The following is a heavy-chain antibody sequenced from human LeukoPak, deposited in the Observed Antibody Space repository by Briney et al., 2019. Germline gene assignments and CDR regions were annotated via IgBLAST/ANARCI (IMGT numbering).Heavy chain of an antibody. Sequence: GGSLRLSCAASGFTFSSYGMHWVRQAPGKGLEWVAFIRYDGSNKYYADSVKGRFTISRDNSKNTLYLQMNSLRAEDTAVYYCAKDRGWLSRIFEYWGQGTLVTVSS. V-gene: IGHV3-30*02. D-gene: IGHD3-22*01. J-gene: IGHJ4*02. CDR1: GFTFSSYG. CDR2: IRYDGSNK. CDR3: AKDRGWLSRIFEY.